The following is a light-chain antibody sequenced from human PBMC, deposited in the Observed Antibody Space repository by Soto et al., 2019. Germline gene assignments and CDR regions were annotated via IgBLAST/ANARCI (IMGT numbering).Light chain of an antibody. CDR2: GSS. Sequence: DIQMTQFSSALSSSVGDRVTITCRASQTLNNWLAWYQHKPAKAPQLRIYGSSVLETGIPSRFSDSGSGTEFTLAISGLQSDDFATYYCQQYNTYWTFGPGTKVDIK. CDR1: QTLNNW. J-gene: IGKJ1*01. CDR3: QQYNTYWT. V-gene: IGKV1-5*01.